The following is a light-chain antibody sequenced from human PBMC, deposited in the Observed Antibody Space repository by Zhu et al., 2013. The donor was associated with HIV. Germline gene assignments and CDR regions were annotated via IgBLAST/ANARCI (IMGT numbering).Light chain of an antibody. V-gene: IGKV3-20*01. CDR2: GAS. CDR3: QQYGNSPRT. Sequence: DIVLTQSPGTLSLSPGDRATLSCRASQSISSTYLAWYQQKPGQPPRLLIYGASVRATGIPDRFSGSGSGTDFTLTISGLEPEDFAVYHCQQYGNSPRTFGQGTKVEIK. J-gene: IGKJ1*01. CDR1: QSISSTY.